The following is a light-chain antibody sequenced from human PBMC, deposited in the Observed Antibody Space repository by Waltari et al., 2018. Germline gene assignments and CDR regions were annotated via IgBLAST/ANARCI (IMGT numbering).Light chain of an antibody. CDR1: VGSYIL. CDR3: CSYSVRNSLWM. CDR2: DGT. J-gene: IGLJ3*02. Sequence: QSALTQPASVSGSPGQSITISCTDVGSYILVSWYQHHPGKAPRLIIFDGTNRPSGVSNRFSGSKAGSTASLTISGLQAEDETDYYCCSYSVRNSLWMFGGGTKVIVL. V-gene: IGLV2-23*01.